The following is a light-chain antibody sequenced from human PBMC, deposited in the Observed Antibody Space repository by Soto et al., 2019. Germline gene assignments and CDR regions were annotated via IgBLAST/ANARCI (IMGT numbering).Light chain of an antibody. J-gene: IGLJ1*01. CDR3: AAWDDSLSGPHYV. V-gene: IGLV1-47*01. CDR2: RNN. CDR1: SSNIGSNY. Sequence: QSALTQPPSASGTPGQRVTISGSGSSSNIGSNYVYWYQQLPGTAPKLLIYRNNQRPSGVPDRFSGSKSGTSASLAISGLRSEDEADYYCAAWDDSLSGPHYVFGTGTKVTVL.